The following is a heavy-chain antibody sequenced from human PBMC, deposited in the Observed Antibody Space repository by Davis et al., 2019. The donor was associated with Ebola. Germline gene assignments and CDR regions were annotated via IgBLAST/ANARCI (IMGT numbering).Heavy chain of an antibody. V-gene: IGHV3-48*03. CDR2: ITSSGFTK. CDR3: ARAHAYSNYDFYYYGLGV. D-gene: IGHD4-11*01. J-gene: IGHJ6*02. CDR1: GFTFRNYE. Sequence: GESLKISCAASGFTFRNYEMNWVRQAPGKGLEWLSYITSSGFTKYYADSVKGRFTISRDNAKNSLYLQMNSLRAEDTAVYYCARAHAYSNYDFYYYGLGVWGQGTTVTVSS.